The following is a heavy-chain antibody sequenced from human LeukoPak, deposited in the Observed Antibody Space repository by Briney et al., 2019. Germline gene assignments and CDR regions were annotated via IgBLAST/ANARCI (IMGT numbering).Heavy chain of an antibody. CDR1: GYTFTGYY. J-gene: IGHJ5*02. Sequence: GASVKVSCKASGYTFTGYYIHWVRQEPGQGLEWMGWINPNSGGANYAQKFHDRVTMTRDTSTSTAYMELTRLRSDDTGVYYCARDSPLDGSVRGWFDPWGQGTLVTVSS. V-gene: IGHV1-2*02. CDR2: INPNSGGA. CDR3: ARDSPLDGSVRGWFDP. D-gene: IGHD3-10*01.